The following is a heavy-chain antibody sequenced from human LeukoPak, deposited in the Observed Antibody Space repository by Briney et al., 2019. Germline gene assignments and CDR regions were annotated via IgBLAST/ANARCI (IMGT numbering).Heavy chain of an antibody. CDR2: MYYSGST. J-gene: IGHJ6*03. V-gene: IGHV4-59*01. Sequence: SETLSLTCTVSGGSISSYYWSWIRQPAGKGLEWIGYMYYSGSTNYNPSLKSRVTISVDTSKNQFSLKLSSVTAADTAVYYCARGGLSYYYMDVWGKGTTVTVSS. CDR1: GGSISSYY. CDR3: ARGGLSYYYMDV.